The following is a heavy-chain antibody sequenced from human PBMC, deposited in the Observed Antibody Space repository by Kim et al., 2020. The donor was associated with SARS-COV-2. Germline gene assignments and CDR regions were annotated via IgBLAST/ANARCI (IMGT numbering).Heavy chain of an antibody. J-gene: IGHJ4*02. CDR2: IYSGGST. D-gene: IGHD6-19*01. CDR1: GFTVSSNY. Sequence: GGSLRLSCAASGFTVSSNYMSWVRQAPGKGLEWVSVIYSGGSTYYADSVKGRFTISRDNSKNTLYLQMNSLRAEDTAVYYCARVSKAVAGTGLDYWGQGTLVTVSS. CDR3: ARVSKAVAGTGLDY. V-gene: IGHV3-53*01.